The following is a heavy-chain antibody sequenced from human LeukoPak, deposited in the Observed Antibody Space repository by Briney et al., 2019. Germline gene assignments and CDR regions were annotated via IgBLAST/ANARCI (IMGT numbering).Heavy chain of an antibody. D-gene: IGHD5-18*01. V-gene: IGHV4-39*01. CDR1: GVSISSSSYH. CDR3: ARQVLHTAMDY. Sequence: SETLSLTCTVSGVSISSSSYHWDWIRQPPGKGLEWIGSIYDNGSPYYSPSLKSRVTISVDTSKNQFSLRLNSVTAADTAVYYCARQVLHTAMDYWGQGTLVSVSS. CDR2: IYDNGSP. J-gene: IGHJ4*02.